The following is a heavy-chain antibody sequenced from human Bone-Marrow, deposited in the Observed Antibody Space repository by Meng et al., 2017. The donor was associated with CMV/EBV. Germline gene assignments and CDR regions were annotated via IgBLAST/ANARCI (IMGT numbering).Heavy chain of an antibody. J-gene: IGHJ4*02. D-gene: IGHD2-2*01. V-gene: IGHV1-2*02. CDR2: INPNSGGT. CDR3: ARVQSLIVPAARY. Sequence: ASVKVSCKSSGYTFTGYYMHWVRQAPGQGLEWMGWINPNSGGTNYAQKFQGRVTMTRDTSISTAYMELSRLRSDDTAVYYCARVQSLIVPAARYWGQATLVTVSS. CDR1: GYTFTGYY.